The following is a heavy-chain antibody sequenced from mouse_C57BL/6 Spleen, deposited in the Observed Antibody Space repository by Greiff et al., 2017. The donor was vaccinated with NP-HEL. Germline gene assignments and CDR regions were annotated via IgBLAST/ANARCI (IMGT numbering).Heavy chain of an antibody. Sequence: VQLQESDAELVQPGASVKISCTVSGYTFTDHTIHWMKQRPEQGLEWIGYIYPRDGSTKYNEKFKGKATLTADKSSSTAYMQLNSLTSEDAAVYFGARDDYGGFAYWGQGTLVTVSA. J-gene: IGHJ3*01. CDR2: IYPRDGST. V-gene: IGHV1-78*01. CDR1: GYTFTDHT. CDR3: ARDDYGGFAY. D-gene: IGHD2-4*01.